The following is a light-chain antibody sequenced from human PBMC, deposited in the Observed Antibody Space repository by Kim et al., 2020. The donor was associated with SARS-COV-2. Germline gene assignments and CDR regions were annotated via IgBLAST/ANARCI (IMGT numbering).Light chain of an antibody. CDR3: QQYDSFPYA. V-gene: IGKV1-5*03. Sequence: DIQMTQSPSTLSASVGDRVTLTCRASQSINSWLSWYQQKPGKAPKLLIYKASDLESGVPSRFSGNGSGTEFTLTINSLKPDDFVTYYCQQYDSFPYAFGQGTKLEI. CDR1: QSINSW. CDR2: KAS. J-gene: IGKJ2*01.